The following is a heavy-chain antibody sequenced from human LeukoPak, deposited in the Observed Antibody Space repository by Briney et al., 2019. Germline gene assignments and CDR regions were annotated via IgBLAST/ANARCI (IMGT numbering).Heavy chain of an antibody. J-gene: IGHJ1*01. D-gene: IGHD2-15*01. CDR2: ISGSGGST. Sequence: PGGSLRLSCAASGFTFSDYAMSWVRQAPGKGLEWVSTISGSGGSTYHADSVKGRFTISRDNSKNTLYLQMNSLSAEDTAVYYCAKGRVVVVAAISHWGQGTLVTVSS. CDR1: GFTFSDYA. V-gene: IGHV3-23*01. CDR3: AKGRVVVVAAISH.